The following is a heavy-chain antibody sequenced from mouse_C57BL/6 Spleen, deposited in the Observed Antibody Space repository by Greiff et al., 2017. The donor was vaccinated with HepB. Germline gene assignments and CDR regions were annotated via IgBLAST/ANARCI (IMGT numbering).Heavy chain of an antibody. CDR2: IYPGDGDT. Sequence: QVQLQQSGAELVKPGASVKISCKASGYAFSSYWMNWVKQRPGKGLEWIGQIYPGDGDTNYNGKFKGKATLTADKSSSTAYMQLSSLTSEDSAVYFCARSGYSNYYAIDYWGQGTSVTVSS. D-gene: IGHD2-5*01. CDR3: ARSGYSNYYAIDY. CDR1: GYAFSSYW. J-gene: IGHJ4*01. V-gene: IGHV1-80*01.